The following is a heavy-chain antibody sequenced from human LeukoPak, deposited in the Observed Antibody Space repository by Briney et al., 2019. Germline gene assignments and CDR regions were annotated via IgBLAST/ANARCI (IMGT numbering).Heavy chain of an antibody. V-gene: IGHV1-2*02. J-gene: IGHJ6*03. D-gene: IGHD1/OR15-1a*01. CDR3: ARQAPIGGNNHMDV. CDR2: INPNQGGT. Sequence: GASVKVSCKASGYTFIDYYKLLVRLAPAPGLEWTGLINPNQGGTNYAEQFEVRVTMTRDTSISTAYMDLSRLRSDDTAVYYCARQAPIGGNNHMDVWGKGTTVIVSS. CDR1: GYTFIDYY.